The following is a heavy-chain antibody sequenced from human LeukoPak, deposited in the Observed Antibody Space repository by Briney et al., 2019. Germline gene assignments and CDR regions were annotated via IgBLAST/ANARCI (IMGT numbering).Heavy chain of an antibody. CDR3: AKGGYDYAEYIDY. CDR2: ISNNGGST. D-gene: IGHD3-16*01. CDR1: GFIFSNYA. J-gene: IGHJ4*02. Sequence: GGSLRLSCSASGFIFSNYAMHWVRQAPGKGLEYVSGISNNGGSTYSADSVRGRFTISRDKSKNTLFLQMNSLRAEDTAVYYCAKGGYDYAEYIDYWGQGTLVTVSS. V-gene: IGHV3-64*04.